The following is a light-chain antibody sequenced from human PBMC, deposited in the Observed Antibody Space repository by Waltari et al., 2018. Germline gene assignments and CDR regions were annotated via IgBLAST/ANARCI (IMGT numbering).Light chain of an antibody. Sequence: QSVLTQPPSASGTPGQRVTIPCSGSSSNIGSNTVNWYQQLPGTAPNLLIYSINQRPSVVPDRFSGSKSGTSASLAISGLQSEDEADYYCAAWDDSLNGVFGGGTKLTVL. CDR3: AAWDDSLNGV. J-gene: IGLJ3*02. CDR1: SSNIGSNT. CDR2: SIN. V-gene: IGLV1-44*01.